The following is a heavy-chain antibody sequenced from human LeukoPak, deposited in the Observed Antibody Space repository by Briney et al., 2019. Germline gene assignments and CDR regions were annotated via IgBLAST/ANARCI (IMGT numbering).Heavy chain of an antibody. CDR2: IKTTGST. V-gene: IGHV4-4*07. CDR1: GASFSTYY. D-gene: IGHD2-15*01. Sequence: PSETLSLTCRVSGASFSTYYWSWIRQPVGKGLEWIGQIKTTGSTHYNSSLESRVTMSLDTSKKEFSLNLTSVTAADTAVYYCAKASLGYCSGGSCYSGFDYWGQGTLVTVSS. J-gene: IGHJ4*02. CDR3: AKASLGYCSGGSCYSGFDY.